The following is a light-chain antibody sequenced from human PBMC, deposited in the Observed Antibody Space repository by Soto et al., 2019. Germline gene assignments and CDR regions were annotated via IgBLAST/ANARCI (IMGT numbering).Light chain of an antibody. CDR3: QQYGSSPYT. J-gene: IGKJ5*01. V-gene: IGKV3-20*01. CDR2: GAS. Sequence: SPGTLSLSPGERATLSCRASQSVSSSYLAWYQQKPGQAPRLLIYGASSRATGIPDRFSGSGSGTDFTLTISRLEPEDFAVYYCQQYGSSPYTFGQGTRLEIK. CDR1: QSVSSSY.